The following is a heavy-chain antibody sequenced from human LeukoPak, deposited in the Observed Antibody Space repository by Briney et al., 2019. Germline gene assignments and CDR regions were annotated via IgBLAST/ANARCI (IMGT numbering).Heavy chain of an antibody. CDR3: ARTVLRFLEWFPLDY. J-gene: IGHJ4*02. CDR2: ISYDGSNK. D-gene: IGHD3-3*01. V-gene: IGHV3-30-3*01. Sequence: PGGSLRLSCAASGFTFSSYAMHWVRQDPGKGLEWVAVISYDGSNKYYADSVKGRFTISRDNSKNTLYLQMNSLRAEDTAVYYCARTVLRFLEWFPLDYWGQGTLVTVSS. CDR1: GFTFSSYA.